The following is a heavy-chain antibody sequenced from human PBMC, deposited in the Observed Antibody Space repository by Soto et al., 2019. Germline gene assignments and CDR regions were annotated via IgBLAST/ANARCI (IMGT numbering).Heavy chain of an antibody. Sequence: ASVKVSCKASGYTFTSYGISWVRQAPGQGLEWMGWISAYNGNTNYAQKLQGRVTMTTDTSTSTAYMELRSLRSDDTAVYYCERKGYSYGYGYAFDIWGQGKMVTVSS. D-gene: IGHD5-18*01. CDR3: ERKGYSYGYGYAFDI. J-gene: IGHJ3*02. CDR2: ISAYNGNT. V-gene: IGHV1-18*01. CDR1: GYTFTSYG.